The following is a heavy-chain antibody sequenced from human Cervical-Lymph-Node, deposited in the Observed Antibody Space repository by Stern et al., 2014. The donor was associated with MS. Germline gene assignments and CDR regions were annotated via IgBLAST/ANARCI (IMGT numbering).Heavy chain of an antibody. Sequence: VQLVESGGGVVQPGRSLTLSCAASGFTFGSHAFHWVRQAPGKGLEWVALISYDGSNRYYADSVQDRFTISRDNSRSTLYLEMNSLASEDTAMYYCARGSEIGPCSSLRCQRGQNWFDPWGQGTLVTVSS. V-gene: IGHV3-30-3*01. CDR1: GFTFGSHA. CDR2: ISYDGSNR. J-gene: IGHJ5*02. D-gene: IGHD2-2*01. CDR3: ARGSEIGPCSSLRCQRGQNWFDP.